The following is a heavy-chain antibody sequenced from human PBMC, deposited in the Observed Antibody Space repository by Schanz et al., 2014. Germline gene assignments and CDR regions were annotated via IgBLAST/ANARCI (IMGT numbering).Heavy chain of an antibody. Sequence: EVQLVESGGGLVQPGGSLRLSCAASGFTFSSHSMHWVRQAPGKGPEWISYTGPYGKTIYYADSVKGRFTLYRDNAKDSLYLQMNSLRAEDTAVYYCARIGGSVFDYWAQGTLVTVSS. CDR1: GFTFSSHS. CDR2: TGPYGKTI. D-gene: IGHD3-10*01. J-gene: IGHJ4*02. V-gene: IGHV3-48*01. CDR3: ARIGGSVFDY.